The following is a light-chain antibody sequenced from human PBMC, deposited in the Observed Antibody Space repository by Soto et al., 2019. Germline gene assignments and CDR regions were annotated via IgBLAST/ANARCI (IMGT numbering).Light chain of an antibody. J-gene: IGLJ1*01. CDR1: SSDVGGYNY. Sequence: QSALTQPASVSGSPGQSITISCTGTSSDVGGYNYVSCYQQHPGEAPKLMVYDVSNRPSGVYNLFSGSKSGNTASLTISGLQGADEADYYCSSDTSGSTRLEVFGTGSKLTVL. CDR3: SSDTSGSTRLEV. CDR2: DVS. V-gene: IGLV2-14*01.